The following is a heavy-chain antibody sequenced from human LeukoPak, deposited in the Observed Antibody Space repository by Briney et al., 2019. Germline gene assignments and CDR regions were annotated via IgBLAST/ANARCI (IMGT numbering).Heavy chain of an antibody. J-gene: IGHJ4*02. CDR2: INPSGGST. D-gene: IGHD6-6*01. Sequence: ASVTVSCTSSGYTFTSYYMHWVRQAPGQGLEWVGIINPSGGSTSYAQKFQGRVTMTRDTSTSTVYMELSSLRSEDTAVYYCARSSGEQLAPLDYWGQGTLVTVSS. V-gene: IGHV1-46*01. CDR1: GYTFTSYY. CDR3: ARSSGEQLAPLDY.